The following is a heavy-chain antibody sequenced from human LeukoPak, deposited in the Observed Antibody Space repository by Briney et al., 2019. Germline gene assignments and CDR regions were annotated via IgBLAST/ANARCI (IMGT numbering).Heavy chain of an antibody. CDR2: IYYSGST. Sequence: SETLSLTCTVSGGSISSYYWSWIRQPPGKGLEWIGYIYYSGSTNYNPSLKSRVTISVDTSKNQFSLKLSSVTAADTAVYYCARDRYCSSTSCSPYNWFDPWGQGTLVTVSS. CDR3: ARDRYCSSTSCSPYNWFDP. V-gene: IGHV4-59*01. D-gene: IGHD2-2*01. J-gene: IGHJ5*02. CDR1: GGSISSYY.